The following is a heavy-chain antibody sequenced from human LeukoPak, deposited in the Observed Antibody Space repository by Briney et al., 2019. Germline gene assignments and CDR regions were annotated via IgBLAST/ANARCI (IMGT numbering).Heavy chain of an antibody. V-gene: IGHV4-34*01. D-gene: IGHD5-18*01. CDR2: INHSGST. Sequence: PSETLSLTCAVYGGSFSGYYWSWIRQPPGKGLEWIGEINHSGSTNYNPPLKSRVTISVDTSKNQFSLKLSSVTAADTAVYYCARGTGYSYGLYYFDYWGQGTLVTVSS. CDR3: ARGTGYSYGLYYFDY. J-gene: IGHJ4*02. CDR1: GGSFSGYY.